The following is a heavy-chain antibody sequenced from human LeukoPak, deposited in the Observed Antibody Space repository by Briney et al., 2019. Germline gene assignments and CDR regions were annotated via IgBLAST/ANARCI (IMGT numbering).Heavy chain of an antibody. CDR3: ARGGVNPVDH. V-gene: IGHV3-74*01. CDR2: MNEYSTTI. CDR1: GFPFNSFW. J-gene: IGHJ4*02. D-gene: IGHD1-14*01. Sequence: GGSLRLSCAASGFPFNSFWMHWVRQAPGKGLVWVSDMNEYSTTIRYADSVKGRFTISRDNAKSILYLQMNNLRAEDTAMYFCARGGVNPVDHWGQGTLVTVPS.